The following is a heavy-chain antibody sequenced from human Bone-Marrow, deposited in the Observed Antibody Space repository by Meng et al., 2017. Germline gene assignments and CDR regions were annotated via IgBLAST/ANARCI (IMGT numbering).Heavy chain of an antibody. CDR2: ISWDGGST. V-gene: IGHV3-43D*04. CDR3: AKGGGVPYTPKGSGAFDI. J-gene: IGHJ3*02. D-gene: IGHD2-15*01. Sequence: GGSLRLSCAASGFTFDDYAMHWVRQAPGKGLEWVSLISWDGGSTYYADSVKGRFTISRDNSKNSLYLQMNSLRAEDTALYYCAKGGGVPYTPKGSGAFDIWGQGTMVTVSS. CDR1: GFTFDDYA.